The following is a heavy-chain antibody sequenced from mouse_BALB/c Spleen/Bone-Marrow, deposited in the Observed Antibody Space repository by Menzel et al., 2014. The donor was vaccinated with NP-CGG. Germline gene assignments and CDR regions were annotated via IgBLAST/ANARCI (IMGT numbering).Heavy chain of an antibody. D-gene: IGHD2-4*01. V-gene: IGHV5-9-2*01. CDR2: ISGDGRYT. Sequence: EVQRVESGGGLVKSGGSLKLSCAASGLSFSNYGMSWVRQTPEKRLEWVATISGDGRYTFYSDSVKGRFTISRDNAKNNLYLQLSSLRSEDTALYYCARHAYYDQTEVSFVYWGQGTLVTVSA. CDR3: ARHAYYDQTEVSFVY. J-gene: IGHJ3*01. CDR1: GLSFSNYG.